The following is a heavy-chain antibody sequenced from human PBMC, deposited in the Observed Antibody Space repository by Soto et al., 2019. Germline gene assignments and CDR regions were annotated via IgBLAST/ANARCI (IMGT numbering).Heavy chain of an antibody. CDR1: GCSISSGDYY. J-gene: IGHJ6*02. D-gene: IGHD4-17*01. Sequence: SETLSLTCTVSGCSISSGDYYWSRHPQPPGKGLEWIGNNYCSSDTYNNPSHNSQVPITVDTDNNQFSLKLKPVTAAAAAAYYGARDTGNDYYGMDFWGQGTTVTV. V-gene: IGHV4-30-4*01. CDR3: ARDTGNDYYGMDF. CDR2: NYCSSDT.